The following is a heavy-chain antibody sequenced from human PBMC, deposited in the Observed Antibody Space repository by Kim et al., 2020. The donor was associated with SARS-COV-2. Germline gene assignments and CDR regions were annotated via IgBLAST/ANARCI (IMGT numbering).Heavy chain of an antibody. CDR2: ISSSGHT. D-gene: IGHD5-12*01. Sequence: GGSLRLSCAASGFSFSDNYMTWIRQAPGQGLEWLSDISSSGHTSCTDSVKGRFTISRDNAKKSLYLQMNSLRVEDTAVYYCARDRDGYNSFDYWGQGTLVTVSS. CDR1: GFSFSDNY. V-gene: IGHV3-11*06. J-gene: IGHJ4*02. CDR3: ARDRDGYNSFDY.